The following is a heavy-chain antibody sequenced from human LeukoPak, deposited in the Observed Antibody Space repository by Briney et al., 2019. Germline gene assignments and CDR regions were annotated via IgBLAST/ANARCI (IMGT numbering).Heavy chain of an antibody. CDR1: GYTFTGYY. J-gene: IGHJ6*03. CDR3: ARGRYSSRNYYYYYMDV. Sequence: ASVKVSCMASGYTFTGYYMHWVRQAPGQGLEYIGWINPDSGGKNYAQKFQGGVTLTRDTSISTAYMELSRLTSDDTAVYYCARGRYSSRNYYYYYMDVWGKGTTVIVSS. V-gene: IGHV1-2*02. D-gene: IGHD6-13*01. CDR2: INPDSGGK.